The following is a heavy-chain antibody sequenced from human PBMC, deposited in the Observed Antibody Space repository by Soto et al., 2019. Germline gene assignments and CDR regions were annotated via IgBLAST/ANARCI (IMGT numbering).Heavy chain of an antibody. D-gene: IGHD3-10*01. Sequence: EVQLVESGGGLVKPGGSLRLSCAASGFTFSNAWMSWVRQAPGKGLEWVGRIKSKTDGGTTDYAAPVKGRFTISRDDSKNTLYLQMNSLKTEDTAVYYCTTDVLWFGELLPYWGQGTLVTVSS. J-gene: IGHJ4*02. V-gene: IGHV3-15*01. CDR3: TTDVLWFGELLPY. CDR2: IKSKTDGGTT. CDR1: GFTFSNAW.